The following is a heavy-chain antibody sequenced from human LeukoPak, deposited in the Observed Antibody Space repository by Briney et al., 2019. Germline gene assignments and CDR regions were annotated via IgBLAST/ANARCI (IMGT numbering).Heavy chain of an antibody. CDR3: ARDYYDSSGPDAFDI. CDR1: GFTFSSYS. Sequence: GGSLRLSCAASGFTFSSYSMSWIRQAPGKGLGWVSSISSSSSYIYYADSVKGRFTISRDNAKNSLYLQMNSLRAEDTAVYYCARDYYDSSGPDAFDIWGQGTMVTVSS. J-gene: IGHJ3*02. D-gene: IGHD3-22*01. CDR2: ISSSSSYI. V-gene: IGHV3-21*01.